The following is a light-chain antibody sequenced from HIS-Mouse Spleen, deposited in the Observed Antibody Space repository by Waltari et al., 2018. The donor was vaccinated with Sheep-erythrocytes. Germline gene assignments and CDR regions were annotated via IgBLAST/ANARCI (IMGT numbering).Light chain of an antibody. J-gene: IGLJ1*01. Sequence: QSALTQPRSVSGSPGQSVTIPCTGTRSAVGGSNLVPWYQQHPGKAPKPKIYDVSKRPSGVPDRFSGSKSGNTASLTISGLQAEDEADYYCCSYAGSYNHVFATGTKVTVL. CDR2: DVS. V-gene: IGLV2-11*01. CDR1: RSAVGGSNL. CDR3: CSYAGSYNHV.